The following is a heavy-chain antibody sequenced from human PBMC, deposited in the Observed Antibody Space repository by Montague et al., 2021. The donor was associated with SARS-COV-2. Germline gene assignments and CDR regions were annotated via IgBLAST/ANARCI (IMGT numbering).Heavy chain of an antibody. D-gene: IGHD3-10*01. CDR3: TREHYGSGSYYYDY. CDR2: IRSKAYGGTA. CDR1: GFTFGDYV. V-gene: IGHV3-49*04. Sequence: SLRLSCAASGFTFGDYVMSWVRQAPGKGLEWVSFIRSKAYGGTAEYAASVKGRSTISRDDSKSIAYLQMNSLKSEDTAMYYCTREHYGSGSYYYDYWGQGTLVTVSS. J-gene: IGHJ4*02.